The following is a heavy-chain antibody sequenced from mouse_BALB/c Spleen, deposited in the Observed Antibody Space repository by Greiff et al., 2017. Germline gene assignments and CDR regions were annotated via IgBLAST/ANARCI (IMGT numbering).Heavy chain of an antibody. V-gene: IGHV5-6*01. Sequence: EVKLQESGGDLVKPGGSLKLSCAASGFTFSSYGMSWVRQTPDKRLEWVATISSGGSYTYYPDSVKGRFTISRDNAKNTLYLQMSSLKSEDTAMYYCARQGYYGSRGDWYFDVWGAGTTVTVSS. CDR3: ARQGYYGSRGDWYFDV. CDR1: GFTFSSYG. CDR2: ISSGGSYT. J-gene: IGHJ1*01. D-gene: IGHD1-1*01.